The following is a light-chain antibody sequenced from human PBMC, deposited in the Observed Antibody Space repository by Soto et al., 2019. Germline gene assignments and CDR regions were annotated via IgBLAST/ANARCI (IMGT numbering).Light chain of an antibody. Sequence: ESLLTQSPGTLSLSPGDRAPLSCRASQSVHNNLAWYQQKPGQAPRLLIYGASTRATGIPDRFSGSGSGTDFTLTISRLEPEDFAVYYCQLYGASPPTFGQGAIVDIK. CDR2: GAS. CDR1: QSVHNN. V-gene: IGKV3-20*01. CDR3: QLYGASPPT. J-gene: IGKJ1*01.